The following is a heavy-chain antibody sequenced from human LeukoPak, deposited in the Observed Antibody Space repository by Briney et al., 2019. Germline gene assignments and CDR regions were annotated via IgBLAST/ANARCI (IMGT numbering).Heavy chain of an antibody. Sequence: SETLSLTCAVSGGSLYGYFWSWIRQPPGKGLEWIGEINHSGSTNYNPSLKSRVTISVDTSKNQFSLKLTSVTAADTAVYYCTKGRGIWGQGTLVTVSS. CDR2: INHSGST. CDR1: GGSLYGYF. J-gene: IGHJ4*02. CDR3: TKGRGI. V-gene: IGHV4-34*01. D-gene: IGHD3-10*01.